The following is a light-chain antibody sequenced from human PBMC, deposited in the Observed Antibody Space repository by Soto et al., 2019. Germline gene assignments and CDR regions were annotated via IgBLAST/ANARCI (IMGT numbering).Light chain of an antibody. CDR3: QSYDSSLSVVV. V-gene: IGLV1-40*01. CDR1: SSNIGAGYD. CDR2: GNS. J-gene: IGLJ2*01. Sequence: QSVLTQPPSVSGAPGQRVTSSCTGSSSNIGAGYDVHWYQQLPGTAPKLLIYGNSNRPSGVPDRFSGSKSGTSASRAITGLQAEDEADYYCQSYDSSLSVVVFGGGTKLTV.